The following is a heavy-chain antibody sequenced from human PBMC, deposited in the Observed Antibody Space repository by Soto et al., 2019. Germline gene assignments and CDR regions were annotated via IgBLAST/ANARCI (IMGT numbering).Heavy chain of an antibody. Sequence: GGSLRLSCSASGFAFSRYGMHWVRQAPDKGLEWVGVIWYDGTDNYYADSVKGRFTISRDNSKTTLYLQMDSLTVDDTAVYYCAKDRSSSLDAIDVWGQGTTVTVSS. CDR3: AKDRSSSLDAIDV. CDR1: GFAFSRYG. CDR2: IWYDGTDN. D-gene: IGHD6-13*01. V-gene: IGHV3-33*06. J-gene: IGHJ6*02.